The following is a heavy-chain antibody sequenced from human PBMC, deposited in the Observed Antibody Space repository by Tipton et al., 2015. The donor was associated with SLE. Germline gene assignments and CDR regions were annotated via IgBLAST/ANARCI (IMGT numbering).Heavy chain of an antibody. D-gene: IGHD4-23*01. Sequence: TLSLTCTVSGGSITSGGYYWSWIRQHPGKGLEWIGSIYHSGSTYYNPSLKSRVTISVDTSKNHFSLKLSSVTAADTAVYYCARSVWRRWPPSHFYYYVDVWGRGTTVTVS. J-gene: IGHJ6*03. V-gene: IGHV4-30-2*03. CDR1: GGSITSGGYY. CDR3: ARSVWRRWPPSHFYYYVDV. CDR2: IYHSGST.